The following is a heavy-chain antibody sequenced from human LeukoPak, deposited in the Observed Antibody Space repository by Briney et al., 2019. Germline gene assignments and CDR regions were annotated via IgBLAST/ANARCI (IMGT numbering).Heavy chain of an antibody. D-gene: IGHD2-15*01. Sequence: GGSLRLSCAASGFTVSSNYMSWVRQAPGKGLEWVSVIYSGGSTYYADSVKGRFTISRDNSENTLYLQMNSLRAEDTAVYYCAREGYCSGGSCWRYFQHWGQGTLVTVSS. V-gene: IGHV3-66*02. CDR1: GFTVSSNY. J-gene: IGHJ1*01. CDR2: IYSGGST. CDR3: AREGYCSGGSCWRYFQH.